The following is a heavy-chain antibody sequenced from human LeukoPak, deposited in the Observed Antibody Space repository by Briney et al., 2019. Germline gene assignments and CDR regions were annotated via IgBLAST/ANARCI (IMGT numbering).Heavy chain of an antibody. V-gene: IGHV3-21*01. J-gene: IGHJ4*02. CDR3: ARVGGHAY. CDR2: ISSSSSYI. D-gene: IGHD2-15*01. CDR1: GFTFSSYA. Sequence: KTGGSLRLSCAASGFTFSSYAMSWVRQAPGKGLEWVSSISSSSSYIYYADSVKGRFTISRDNAKNSLYLQMNSLRAEDTAVYYCARVGGHAYWGQGTLVTVSS.